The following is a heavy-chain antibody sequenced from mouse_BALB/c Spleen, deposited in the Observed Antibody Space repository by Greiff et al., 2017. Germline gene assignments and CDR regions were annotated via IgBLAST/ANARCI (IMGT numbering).Heavy chain of an antibody. CDR1: GYTFTSYW. Sequence: QVQLQQPGAELVKPGASVKLSCKASGYTFTSYWMHWVKQRPGQGLEWIGEINPSNGRTNYNEKFKSKATLTVDKSSSTAYMQLSSLTSEDSAVYDCARGGVWIAYWGQGTLVTVSA. J-gene: IGHJ3*01. CDR2: INPSNGRT. V-gene: IGHV1S81*02. CDR3: ARGGVWIAY.